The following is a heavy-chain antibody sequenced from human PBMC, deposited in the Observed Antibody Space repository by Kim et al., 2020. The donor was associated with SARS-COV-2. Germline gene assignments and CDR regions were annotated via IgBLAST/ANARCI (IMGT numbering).Heavy chain of an antibody. Sequence: GGSLRLSCAASGFTFSSYWMHWVRQAPGKGLVWVSRINSDGSSTSYADSVKGRFTISRDNAKNTLYLQMNSLRAEDTAVYYCGRVNYYDSSGGSVWGQGTLVTVSS. D-gene: IGHD3-22*01. CDR2: INSDGSST. CDR3: GRVNYYDSSGGSV. J-gene: IGHJ4*02. CDR1: GFTFSSYW. V-gene: IGHV3-74*01.